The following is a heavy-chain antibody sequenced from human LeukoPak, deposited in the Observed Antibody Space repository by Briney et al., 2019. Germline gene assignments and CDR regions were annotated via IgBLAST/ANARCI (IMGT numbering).Heavy chain of an antibody. Sequence: GASVKVSCKASGYTFTGYYMHWVRQAPGRGLEWMGWINPNSGGTNYAQKFQGRVTMTRDTSISTAYMELSRLRSDDTAVYYCARDLPNQWNVDAFDIWGQGTMVTVSS. J-gene: IGHJ3*02. CDR2: INPNSGGT. V-gene: IGHV1-2*02. D-gene: IGHD1-1*01. CDR3: ARDLPNQWNVDAFDI. CDR1: GYTFTGYY.